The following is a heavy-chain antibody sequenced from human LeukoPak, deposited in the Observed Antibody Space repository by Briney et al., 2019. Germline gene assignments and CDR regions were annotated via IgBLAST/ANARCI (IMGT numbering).Heavy chain of an antibody. V-gene: IGHV4-4*07. Sequence: PSETLSLTCTVSGGSISNYYWSWIRQPATKGLEWIGRINPSGSTNYNPSLKSRVTMSVDTSNNQFSLKLISVTAADTAVYYCARTALAGPVRHLDYWGQGTLVTVSS. D-gene: IGHD6-19*01. CDR2: INPSGST. CDR3: ARTALAGPVRHLDY. J-gene: IGHJ4*02. CDR1: GGSISNYY.